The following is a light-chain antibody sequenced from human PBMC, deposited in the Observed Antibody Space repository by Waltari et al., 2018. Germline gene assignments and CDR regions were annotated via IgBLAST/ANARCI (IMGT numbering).Light chain of an antibody. CDR1: SSAIGLYNY. Sequence: QSALTQPASVSGSPGQSITISCTGTSSAIGLYNYVSWYQQHPDRDPKLLIFDVSNRPSGVPNRFSGSKSGNTASLTITGLQAEDEADYYCASYTSSSLIFGGGTKLTVL. V-gene: IGLV2-14*03. CDR3: ASYTSSSLI. J-gene: IGLJ2*01. CDR2: DVS.